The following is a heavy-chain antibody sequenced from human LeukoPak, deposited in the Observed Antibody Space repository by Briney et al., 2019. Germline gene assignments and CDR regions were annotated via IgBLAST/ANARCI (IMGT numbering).Heavy chain of an antibody. CDR3: ARLRTIFGVVPYYFDY. Sequence: ASVKVSCKASGGTFSSYAISWVRQAPGQGLEWMGGIIPIFGTANYAQKSQGRVTITADESTSTAYMELSSLRSEDTAVYYCARLRTIFGVVPYYFDYWGQGTLVTVSS. CDR2: IIPIFGTA. V-gene: IGHV1-69*13. D-gene: IGHD3-3*01. J-gene: IGHJ4*02. CDR1: GGTFSSYA.